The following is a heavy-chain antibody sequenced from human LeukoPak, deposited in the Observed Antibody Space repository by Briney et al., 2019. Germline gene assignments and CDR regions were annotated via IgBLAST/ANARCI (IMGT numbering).Heavy chain of an antibody. CDR3: ARGNYYDSSVAFDI. CDR2: IIPIFGTA. CDR1: GGTFSSYA. V-gene: IGHV1-69*05. Sequence: GSSVKVSCKASGGTFSSYAISWMRQAPGQGLEWMGGIIPIFGTANYAQKFQGRVTITTDESTSTAYMELSSLRSEDTAVYYCARGNYYDSSVAFDIWGQGTMVTVSS. D-gene: IGHD3-22*01. J-gene: IGHJ3*02.